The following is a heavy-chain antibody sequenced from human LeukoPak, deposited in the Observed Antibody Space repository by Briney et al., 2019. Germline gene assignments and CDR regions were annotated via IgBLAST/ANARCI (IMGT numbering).Heavy chain of an antibody. CDR2: IYTSGST. D-gene: IGHD6-19*01. CDR1: GGSISSGSYY. CDR3: ARYLAVAGTEYFDY. V-gene: IGHV4-61*02. J-gene: IGHJ4*02. Sequence: PSQTLSLTCTVSGGSISSGSYYWSWIRQPAGKGLEWIGRIYTSGSTNYNPSLKSRVTISVDTSKNQFSLKLSSVTAADTAVYYCARYLAVAGTEYFDYWGQGALVTVSS.